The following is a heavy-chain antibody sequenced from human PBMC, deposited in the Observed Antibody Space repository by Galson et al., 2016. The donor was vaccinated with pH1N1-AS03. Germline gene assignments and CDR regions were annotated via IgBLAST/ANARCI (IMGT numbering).Heavy chain of an antibody. CDR3: VTGSQNYFDY. Sequence: SLRLSCAASGFTFRTFGMHWVRQAPGKGLEWVAVIWNDGSLKKYGDSVKGRFIISRDNSNNTVSLEMSSLRAEDTAVYYCVTGSQNYFDYWGQGTLVTVSS. D-gene: IGHD2-15*01. CDR1: GFTFRTFG. CDR2: IWNDGSLK. V-gene: IGHV3-33*01. J-gene: IGHJ4*02.